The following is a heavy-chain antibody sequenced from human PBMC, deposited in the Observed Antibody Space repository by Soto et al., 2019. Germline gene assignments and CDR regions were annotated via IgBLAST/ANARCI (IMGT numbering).Heavy chain of an antibody. D-gene: IGHD2-15*01. J-gene: IGHJ5*02. CDR1: GYTFTSYG. Sequence: QVQLVQSGAEVKKPGASVKVSCKASGYTFTSYGISWVRQAPGQGREWMGWISAYNGNTNYAQKLQGRVTMTTDTSTSTAYMELRSLRSDDTAVYYCASSGYCSGGSCYRGWFDPWGQGTLVTVSS. CDR2: ISAYNGNT. CDR3: ASSGYCSGGSCYRGWFDP. V-gene: IGHV1-18*04.